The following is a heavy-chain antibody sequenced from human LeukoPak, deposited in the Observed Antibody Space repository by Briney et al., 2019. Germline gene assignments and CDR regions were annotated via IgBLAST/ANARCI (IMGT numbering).Heavy chain of an antibody. V-gene: IGHV3-23*01. D-gene: IGHD2-21*02. J-gene: IGHJ4*02. Sequence: GGSLRVSRAASGFTFSSYAMSWVRQAPGKGLEWVSGITGSGGSTYYADSVKGRFTISRDNSKNTLYLQMNSLRAEDTAVYYCAEVYRSGVTGSNTHWGQGTLVTVSS. CDR2: ITGSGGST. CDR3: AEVYRSGVTGSNTH. CDR1: GFTFSSYA.